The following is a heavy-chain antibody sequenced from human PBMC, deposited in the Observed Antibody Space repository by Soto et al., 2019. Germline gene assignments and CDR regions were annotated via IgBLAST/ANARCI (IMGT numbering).Heavy chain of an antibody. CDR2: ISYDGTNE. V-gene: IGHV3-30-3*01. D-gene: IGHD2-15*01. Sequence: PGGSLRLSCVVSEIAFSSYAMHWARQAPGKGLEWVAAISYDGTNEYFADSVKGRFTISRDHSKNTLYLQMNSLRSEDTAMYYCARGGFAGNSYHFDYWGQGTLVTVSS. CDR3: ARGGFAGNSYHFDY. CDR1: EIAFSSYA. J-gene: IGHJ4*02.